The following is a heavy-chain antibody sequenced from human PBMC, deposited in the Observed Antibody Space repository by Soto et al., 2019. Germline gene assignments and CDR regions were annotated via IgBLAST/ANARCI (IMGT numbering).Heavy chain of an antibody. Sequence: LRLSCAASGFTFSSYWMNWVRQAPGKGLVWVSRINSDGSSTSYVDSVKGRFTISRDNAKNTLYLQMNSLRAEDTAVYYCARRDQIAYYYGMDVWGHGTTVTVSS. V-gene: IGHV3-74*01. J-gene: IGHJ6*02. CDR3: ARRDQIAYYYGMDV. D-gene: IGHD2-21*01. CDR2: INSDGSST. CDR1: GFTFSSYW.